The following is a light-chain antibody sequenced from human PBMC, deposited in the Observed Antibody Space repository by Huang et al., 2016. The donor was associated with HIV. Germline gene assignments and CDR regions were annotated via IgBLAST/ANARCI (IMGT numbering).Light chain of an antibody. CDR3: QQSYSTPWT. Sequence: DIQMTQFPSSLSASVGDTITITCRASQSIGSYWHWYQQKPGKAPNRLIYSASSLESGVPARFSGLGSGTDFTLTVSSLQPEDFATYYCQQSYSTPWTFGQGTKVDIK. J-gene: IGKJ1*01. CDR1: QSIGSY. V-gene: IGKV1-39*01. CDR2: SAS.